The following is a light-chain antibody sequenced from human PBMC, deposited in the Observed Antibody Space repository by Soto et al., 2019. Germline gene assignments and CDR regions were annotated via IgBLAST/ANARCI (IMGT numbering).Light chain of an antibody. CDR1: SGSVTNRYP. V-gene: IGLV8-61*01. Sequence: HTVVTQEPSFSVSPGGTGTLTCGLNSGSVTNRYPHSWYPQTPGQALRTVVYSTDIRSSGVPDRFSGSIVGNKAAHTITGAQADDQSDYCCVLYFSSGISMFGEGTKPTV. CDR3: VLYFSSGISM. CDR2: STD. J-gene: IGLJ3*02.